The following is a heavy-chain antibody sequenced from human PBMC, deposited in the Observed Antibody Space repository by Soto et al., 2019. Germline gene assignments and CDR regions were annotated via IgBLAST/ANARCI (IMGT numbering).Heavy chain of an antibody. J-gene: IGHJ4*02. CDR2: ISYEGSNK. V-gene: IGHV3-30-3*01. D-gene: IGHD3-22*01. CDR3: ARGAYYYASSGYPLDD. CDR1: GFTFSNYA. Sequence: GESLKISCEASGFTFSNYAMHWVRQAPGKGLEWVAVISYEGSNKYYADSVKGRFTISRDNFKNTLYVQMNSLRVEDTAVYYCARGAYYYASSGYPLDDWGQGTLVTVSS.